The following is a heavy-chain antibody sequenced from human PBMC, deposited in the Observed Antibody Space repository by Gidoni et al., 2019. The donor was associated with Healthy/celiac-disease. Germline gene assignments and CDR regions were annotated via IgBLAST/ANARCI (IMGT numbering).Heavy chain of an antibody. D-gene: IGHD3-16*02. CDR2: IWYDGSNK. CDR1: GFTFSSYG. CDR3: FVGYQAFDI. J-gene: IGHJ3*02. Sequence: QVQLVESGGGVVQPGWSLRLSFVASGFTFSSYGMHWVRQAPGKGLEWVAVIWYDGSNKYYADSVKGRFTISRDNSKKTLYLQMNSLRAEDTALYYCFVGYQAFDIWGQGTMVTVSS. V-gene: IGHV3-33*01.